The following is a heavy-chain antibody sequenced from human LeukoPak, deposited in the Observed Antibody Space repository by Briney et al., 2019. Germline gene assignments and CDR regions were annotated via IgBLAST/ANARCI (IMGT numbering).Heavy chain of an antibody. J-gene: IGHJ4*02. CDR2: ISSSSSTI. CDR3: ARPIAVAGKVGVEDY. D-gene: IGHD6-19*01. Sequence: PGGSLRLSCAASGFTFGSYSMNWVRQAPGKGLEWVSYISSSSSTIYYADSVKGRFTISRDNAKNSLYLQMNSLRAEDTAVYYCARPIAVAGKVGVEDYWGQGTLVTVSS. V-gene: IGHV3-48*01. CDR1: GFTFGSYS.